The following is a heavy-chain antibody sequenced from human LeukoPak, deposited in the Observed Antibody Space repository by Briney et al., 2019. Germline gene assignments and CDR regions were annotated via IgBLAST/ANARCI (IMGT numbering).Heavy chain of an antibody. CDR3: ARVRAGLQALDT. CDR1: GFKFNTHN. D-gene: IGHD4-11*01. CDR2: ISSGSRYI. Sequence: PGGSLRLSCSASGFKFNTHNLNWVRQAPGKGLEWVSSISSGSRYILYADSVKGRFTVSRDNAKNSLYLQMNSLRADDTAVYYCARVRAGLQALDTWGQGTLVTVSS. V-gene: IGHV3-21*01. J-gene: IGHJ5*02.